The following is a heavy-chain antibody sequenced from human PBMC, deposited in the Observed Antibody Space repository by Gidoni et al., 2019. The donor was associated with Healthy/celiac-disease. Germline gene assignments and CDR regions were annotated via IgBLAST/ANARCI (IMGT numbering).Heavy chain of an antibody. Sequence: QVQLVESGGGVVQPGRSLRLSCAASGFTFRSYGMHWVRQAPGKGLGWVAVIWYDGSNKYYADSVKGRFTISRDNSKNTLYLQMNSLRAEDTAVYYCARGYGRRGYYYYYMDVWGKGTTVTVSS. CDR1: GFTFRSYG. CDR3: ARGYGRRGYYYYYMDV. D-gene: IGHD4-17*01. J-gene: IGHJ6*03. V-gene: IGHV3-33*01. CDR2: IWYDGSNK.